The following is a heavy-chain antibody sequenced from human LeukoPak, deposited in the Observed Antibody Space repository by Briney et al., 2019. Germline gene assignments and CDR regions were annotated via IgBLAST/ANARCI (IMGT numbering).Heavy chain of an antibody. CDR2: INPNDGDT. V-gene: IGHV1-2*02. CDR3: ARANFLYCSSSTCLFDY. J-gene: IGHJ4*02. CDR1: GYTFTDYY. Sequence: ASVKVSCKASGYTFTDYYMHWGRQAPGRGVEWMGWINPNDGDTNYAQKFQGRVTMTRDTSISTAHMEVSRLRSDDTAVYYCARANFLYCSSSTCLFDYWGQGTLVTVSS. D-gene: IGHD2-2*01.